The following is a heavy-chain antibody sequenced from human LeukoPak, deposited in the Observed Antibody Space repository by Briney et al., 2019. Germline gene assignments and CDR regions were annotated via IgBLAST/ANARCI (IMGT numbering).Heavy chain of an antibody. V-gene: IGHV3-21*01. CDR3: ARDASYYYDSSGSYFDY. D-gene: IGHD3-22*01. CDR2: ISSSSSYI. J-gene: IGHJ4*02. CDR1: GFTFSSYS. Sequence: PGGSLRLSCAASGFTFSSYSMNWVRQAPGKGLEWVSSISSSSSYIYYADSVKGRFTISRGNAKNSLYLQMNSLRAEDTAVYYCARDASYYYDSSGSYFDYWGQGTLVTVSS.